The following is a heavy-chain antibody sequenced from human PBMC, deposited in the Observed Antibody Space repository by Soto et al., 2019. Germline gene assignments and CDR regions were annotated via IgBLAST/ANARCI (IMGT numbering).Heavy chain of an antibody. CDR2: IKQDGSEK. V-gene: IGHV3-7*01. Sequence: GGSLRLSCAASGFTFSSYWMSWVRQAPGKGLEWVANIKQDGSEKYYVDSVKGRFTISRDNAKNSLYLQMNSLRAEDTAVYYCARGVVPAAMPLTIYYYYMDVWGKGTTVTVSS. CDR3: ARGVVPAAMPLTIYYYYMDV. D-gene: IGHD2-2*01. J-gene: IGHJ6*03. CDR1: GFTFSSYW.